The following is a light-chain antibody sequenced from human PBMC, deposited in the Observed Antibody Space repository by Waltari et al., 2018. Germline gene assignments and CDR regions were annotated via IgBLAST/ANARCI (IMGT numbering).Light chain of an antibody. CDR3: QQYITSPVT. Sequence: DIVMTQSPDSLAVSLGERATINCKSSQTVMYFSNNKDYLAWYQQKPGQPPKLRIYWASTRESGVPDRFSGSGSATNFTLTINSLQAEDVAVYWCQQYITSPVTFCQGTRLEIK. V-gene: IGKV4-1*01. CDR2: WAS. J-gene: IGKJ5*01. CDR1: QTVMYFSNNKDY.